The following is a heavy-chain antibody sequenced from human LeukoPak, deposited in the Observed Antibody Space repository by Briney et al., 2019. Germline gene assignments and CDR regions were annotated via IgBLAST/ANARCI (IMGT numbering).Heavy chain of an antibody. Sequence: TSETLSLTCTLSGGSISTYYWNCIRQPAGKGRECIGRMYMSGSTNYNPSLKSRVTMSLETSKNQFSLKLSSVTAADTAVYYCARAWELGAPFEHWGQGAMVTVSS. CDR3: ARAWELGAPFEH. CDR1: GGSISTYY. CDR2: MYMSGST. D-gene: IGHD7-27*01. J-gene: IGHJ4*02. V-gene: IGHV4-4*07.